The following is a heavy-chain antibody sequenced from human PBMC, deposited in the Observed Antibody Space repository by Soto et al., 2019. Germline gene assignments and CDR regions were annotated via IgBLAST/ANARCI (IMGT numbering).Heavy chain of an antibody. Sequence: SETLSLTCAVSGCSITSNWWSWVRQPPGKGLEWIGEVYHSGSTNYNPSLESRVAISVDKSKNQFFLKLSSVTAADTAVYYCGGNGYFAIDYWGQGTLVTVSS. D-gene: IGHD5-12*01. J-gene: IGHJ4*02. V-gene: IGHV4-4*02. CDR3: GGNGYFAIDY. CDR2: VYHSGST. CDR1: GCSITSNW.